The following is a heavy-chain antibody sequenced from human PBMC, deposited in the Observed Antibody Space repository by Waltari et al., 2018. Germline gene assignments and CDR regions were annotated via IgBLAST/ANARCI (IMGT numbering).Heavy chain of an antibody. CDR1: GGSFSGYY. V-gene: IGHV4-34*01. Sequence: QVQLQQWGAGLLKPSETLSLTCAVYGGSFSGYYWSWIRQPPGKGLEWIGEINHSGSTNYNPSLKSRVTISVDTSKNQFSLKLSSVTAADTAVYYCAGLTYYDFWSGYRDYWGQGTLVTVSS. J-gene: IGHJ4*02. D-gene: IGHD3-3*01. CDR2: INHSGST. CDR3: AGLTYYDFWSGYRDY.